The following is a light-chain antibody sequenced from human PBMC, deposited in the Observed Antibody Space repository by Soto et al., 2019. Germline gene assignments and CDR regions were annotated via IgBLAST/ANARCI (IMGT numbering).Light chain of an antibody. J-gene: IGKJ2*01. CDR3: QQYRSYST. CDR2: EAS. CDR1: QNINSW. V-gene: IGKV1-5*03. Sequence: DIQMTQSPSTLSASVGDRVTITCRASQNINSWLAWYQQKPGRAPKLLIYEASNLESGVPSRFSGSGSGTEFTLTISSLQPDDFATYHCQQYRSYSTFGQGTKLEIK.